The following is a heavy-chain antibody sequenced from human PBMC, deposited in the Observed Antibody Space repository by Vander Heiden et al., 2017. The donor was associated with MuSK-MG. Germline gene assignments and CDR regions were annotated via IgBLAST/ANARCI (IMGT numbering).Heavy chain of an antibody. Sequence: QVQLVQSGAEVKKPGSSVKVSCKASGGTFSSYAISWVRQAPGQGLEWMGGMIPSFGKANYAQKFNGRLTITADESTSTAYRELSSLRSEDTAVYYGARDRCVGVYYGSGSPADWGQGTLGAVAS. J-gene: IGHJ4*02. CDR2: MIPSFGKA. CDR1: GGTFSSYA. CDR3: ARDRCVGVYYGSGSPAD. V-gene: IGHV1-69*01. D-gene: IGHD3-10*01.